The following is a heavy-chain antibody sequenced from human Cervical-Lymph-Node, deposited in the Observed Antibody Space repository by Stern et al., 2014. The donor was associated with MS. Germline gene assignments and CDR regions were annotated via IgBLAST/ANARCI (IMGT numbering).Heavy chain of an antibody. CDR1: GGTFSSSYA. Sequence: QVQLVESGAEVKKPGSSVNVSCKASGGTFSSSYAITWMRQAPGQGLEWMGRIIPILGLPNYPQKFQGRVTITADTSTSTAYMELSSLRSEDTAVYYCARGVVSNRAAATLHNLLDPWGQGTLVTVSS. CDR3: ARGVVSNRAAATLHNLLDP. D-gene: IGHD2-15*01. CDR2: IIPILGLP. J-gene: IGHJ5*02. V-gene: IGHV1-69*04.